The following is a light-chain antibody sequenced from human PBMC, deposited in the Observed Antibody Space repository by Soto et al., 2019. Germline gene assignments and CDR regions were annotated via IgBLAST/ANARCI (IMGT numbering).Light chain of an antibody. Sequence: DITLTQSHSRLSVRVRGGIPLXERASQSISSWLAWYQQKPGKAPKLLIYDASSLESGVPSRFSGSGSGTEFTLTISSLQPDDFATYYCQQYNSYSETFGQGTKVDIK. CDR1: QSISSW. CDR2: DAS. J-gene: IGKJ1*01. CDR3: QQYNSYSET. V-gene: IGKV1-5*01.